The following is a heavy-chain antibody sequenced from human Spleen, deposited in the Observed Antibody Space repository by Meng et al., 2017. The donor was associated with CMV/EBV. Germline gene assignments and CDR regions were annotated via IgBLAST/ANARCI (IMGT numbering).Heavy chain of an antibody. V-gene: IGHV4-34*01. CDR1: GGSFSGYY. D-gene: IGHD3-10*01. CDR2: INHSGST. J-gene: IGHJ6*02. Sequence: GSLRLSCAVYGGSFSGYYWSWIRQPPGKGLEWIGEINHSGSTNYNPSLKSRVTISVDTSKNQFSLKLSSVTAADTAVYYCARDRRYYYGSDSYYYGMDVWGQGTTVTVSS. CDR3: ARDRRYYYGSDSYYYGMDV.